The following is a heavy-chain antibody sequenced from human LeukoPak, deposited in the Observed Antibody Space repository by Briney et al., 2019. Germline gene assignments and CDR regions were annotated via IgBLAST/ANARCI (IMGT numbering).Heavy chain of an antibody. J-gene: IGHJ4*02. V-gene: IGHV4-30-4*08. Sequence: SETLSLTCTVSGGSISSGDYYWRWIRQPPGKGLEWIGYIYYSGSTYYNPSLKSRVTISVDTSNNQFSLKLSSVTAADTAVYYCARDGIAAAGLDYWGQGTLVTVSS. CDR3: ARDGIAAAGLDY. CDR2: IYYSGST. CDR1: GGSISSGDYY. D-gene: IGHD6-13*01.